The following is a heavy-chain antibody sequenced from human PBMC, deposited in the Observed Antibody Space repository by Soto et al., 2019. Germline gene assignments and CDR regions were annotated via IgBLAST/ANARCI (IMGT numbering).Heavy chain of an antibody. V-gene: IGHV1-8*02. D-gene: IGHD2-2*02. Sequence: GASVKVSCKASGGTFSSYDINWVRQATGQGLEWMGWMNPNSGNTGYAQKFQGRVTMTRNTSISTAYMELSSLRSEDTAVYYCARTIVVVPAAIHAYYYGMDVWGQGTTVTVSS. CDR1: GGTFSSYD. CDR2: MNPNSGNT. CDR3: ARTIVVVPAAIHAYYYGMDV. J-gene: IGHJ6*02.